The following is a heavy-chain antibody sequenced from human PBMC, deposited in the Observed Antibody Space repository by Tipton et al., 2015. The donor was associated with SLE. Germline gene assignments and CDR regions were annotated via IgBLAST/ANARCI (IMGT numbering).Heavy chain of an antibody. V-gene: IGHV3-21*03. CDR3: ATDGDRRLYYFFMDV. J-gene: IGHJ6*03. CDR1: GFTFSNYG. CDR2: ISSSSSYI. Sequence: SLRLSCAASGFTFSNYGMHWVRQAPGKGLEWVSSISSSSSYIYYADSVKGRFTISRYNAKNSLYLQMNSLRSEDTAVYYCATDGDRRLYYFFMDVWGKGTTVSVSS. D-gene: IGHD4-17*01.